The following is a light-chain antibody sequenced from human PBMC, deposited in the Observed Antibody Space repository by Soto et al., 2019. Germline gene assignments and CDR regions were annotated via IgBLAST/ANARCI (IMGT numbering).Light chain of an antibody. CDR1: QSVNSRY. J-gene: IGKJ5*01. CDR3: QQRSNWIT. V-gene: IGKV3D-20*02. CDR2: DAS. Sequence: DTVLTQSPGTLSLSAGEGATLSCRASQSVNSRYIAWYQVKPGQAPRLLIYDASSRATGVPARFSGSGSGTDFTLTISSLEPEDFAVYYCQQRSNWITFGQGTRLEVK.